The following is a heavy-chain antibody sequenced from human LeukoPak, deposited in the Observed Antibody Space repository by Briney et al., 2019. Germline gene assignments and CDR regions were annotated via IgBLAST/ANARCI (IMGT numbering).Heavy chain of an antibody. CDR1: GFHFSSYA. D-gene: IGHD6-19*01. CDR3: AKDLEQSYSGWSASYDA. J-gene: IGHJ5*02. V-gene: IGHV3-23*01. CDR2: ISSGAGTR. Sequence: PGGSLRLSCGASGFHFSSYAMSWVPQAPGKRLEWVSDISSGAGTRGYADCVKGRFHIYRVNPKLTGYLQMNSLRVEDTAVYYCAKDLEQSYSGWSASYDAWGQGTLVTVSS.